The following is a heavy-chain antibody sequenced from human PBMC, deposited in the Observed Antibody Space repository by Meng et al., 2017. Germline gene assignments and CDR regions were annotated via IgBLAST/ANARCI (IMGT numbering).Heavy chain of an antibody. J-gene: IGHJ4*02. D-gene: IGHD3-22*01. Sequence: QVKLVQSGAEVKKPGVSVEVSCKASGYTFATYAMHWVRQAPGQRLEWMGWINAGNGNTQYSQKFQGRVTITSDTSASTAYMELSSLRSEDTAVYYCARDLFSYDSSGYYPDYWGRGTLVTVSS. V-gene: IGHV1-3*01. CDR3: ARDLFSYDSSGYYPDY. CDR2: INAGNGNT. CDR1: GYTFATYA.